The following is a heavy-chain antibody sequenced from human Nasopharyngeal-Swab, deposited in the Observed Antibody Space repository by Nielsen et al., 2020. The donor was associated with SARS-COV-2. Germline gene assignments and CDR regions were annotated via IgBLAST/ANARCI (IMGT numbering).Heavy chain of an antibody. D-gene: IGHD4-11*01. Sequence: GESLKISYAASGFTFSSYAMHWVRQAPGKGLEWVAFISYDGSNKYYADSVKGRFTISRDNSKNTLYLQMNSLRAEDTAVYYCARDLKGNYADSGDYWGQGTLVTVSS. V-gene: IGHV3-30-3*01. J-gene: IGHJ4*02. CDR3: ARDLKGNYADSGDY. CDR2: ISYDGSNK. CDR1: GFTFSSYA.